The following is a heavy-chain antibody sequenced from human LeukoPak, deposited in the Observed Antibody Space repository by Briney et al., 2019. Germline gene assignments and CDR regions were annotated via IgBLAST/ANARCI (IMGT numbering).Heavy chain of an antibody. CDR3: AKDLVGLHYFDY. D-gene: IGHD4-11*01. CDR1: GFTFSDYY. Sequence: TGGSLRLSCAASGFTFSDYYMSWIRQAPGKGMEWVSYISSSGSTIYYADSVKGRFTISRDNAKNSLYLQMNSLRAEDTAVYYCAKDLVGLHYFDYWGQGTLVTVSS. CDR2: ISSSGSTI. J-gene: IGHJ4*02. V-gene: IGHV3-11*01.